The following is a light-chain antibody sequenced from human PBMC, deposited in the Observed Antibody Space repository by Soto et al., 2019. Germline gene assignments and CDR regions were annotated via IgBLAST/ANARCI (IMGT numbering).Light chain of an antibody. CDR3: ATWDSSLTGEV. Sequence: QSVLTQPPSVSAAPGQKVTISCSGSSSNIGNNYVSWYQQLPGTAPKLLIYDSNKRPSGIPDRFSGSKSGTSATLDITGLQTGDEADYYCATWDSSLTGEVFGGGTQLTV. V-gene: IGLV1-51*01. CDR1: SSNIGNNY. J-gene: IGLJ2*01. CDR2: DSN.